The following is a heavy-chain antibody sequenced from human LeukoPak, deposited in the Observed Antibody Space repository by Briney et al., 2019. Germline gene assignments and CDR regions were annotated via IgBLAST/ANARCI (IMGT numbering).Heavy chain of an antibody. CDR1: GFTFSSYS. J-gene: IGHJ4*02. CDR2: ISSSGIIT. D-gene: IGHD3-3*01. Sequence: GGSLRLSCAASGFTFSSYSMNWVRQAPGKGLEWVSYISSSGIITYYADSVKGRFTVSRDNANNSLFLQMNSLRVEDTAVYYCAREEWFSRTWDYWGQGTLVTVSS. V-gene: IGHV3-48*01. CDR3: AREEWFSRTWDY.